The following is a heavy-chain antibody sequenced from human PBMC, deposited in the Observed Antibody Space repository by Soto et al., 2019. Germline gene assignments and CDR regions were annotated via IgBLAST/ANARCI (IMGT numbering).Heavy chain of an antibody. CDR2: IYSGGST. Sequence: EVQLVESGGGLVQPGGSLRLSCAASGFTVSSNYMSWVRQAPGKGLEWVSVIYSGGSTYYADSVKGRFTISRHNSKNTLYLQMNSLRAEDTAVYYCARGAVAGTMAFDIWGQGTMVTVSS. V-gene: IGHV3-53*04. CDR1: GFTVSSNY. D-gene: IGHD6-19*01. J-gene: IGHJ3*02. CDR3: ARGAVAGTMAFDI.